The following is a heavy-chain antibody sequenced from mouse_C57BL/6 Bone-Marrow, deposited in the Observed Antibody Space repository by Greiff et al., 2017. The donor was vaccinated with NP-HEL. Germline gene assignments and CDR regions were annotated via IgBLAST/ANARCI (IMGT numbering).Heavy chain of an antibody. V-gene: IGHV1-76*01. CDR2: IYPGSGNT. Sequence: VNVVESGAELVRPGASVKLSCKASGYTFTDYYINWVKQRPGQGLEWIARIYPGSGNTYYNEKFKGKATLTAEKSSSTAYMQLSSLTSEDSSVYFCAREGYYASFAYWGQGTLVTVSA. CDR1: GYTFTDYY. J-gene: IGHJ3*01. CDR3: AREGYYASFAY. D-gene: IGHD2-3*01.